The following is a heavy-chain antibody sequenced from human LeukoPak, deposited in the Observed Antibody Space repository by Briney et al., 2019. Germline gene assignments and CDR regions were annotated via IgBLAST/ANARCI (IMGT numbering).Heavy chain of an antibody. Sequence: ASVKVSCKASGYIFTSYNIYWVRQAPGQGLEWMGIINSSGGSTNYAQRFQGRVTMTRDMSTSTDYMELSSLRSEDTAVYYCARDNSVEDTAWWFDPWGQGTLVTVSS. CDR2: INSSGGST. D-gene: IGHD4-23*01. CDR1: GYIFTSYN. CDR3: ARDNSVEDTAWWFDP. V-gene: IGHV1-46*01. J-gene: IGHJ5*02.